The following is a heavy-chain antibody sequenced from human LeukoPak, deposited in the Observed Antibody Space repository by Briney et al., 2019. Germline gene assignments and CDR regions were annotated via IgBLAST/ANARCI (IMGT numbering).Heavy chain of an antibody. CDR3: ARDYYDSSGYYEGDY. D-gene: IGHD3-22*01. V-gene: IGHV3-7*01. J-gene: IGHJ4*02. Sequence: GGSLRLSCAASGFTFSSYWMSWVRQAPGKGLEWVANIKQDGSEKYYVDSVKGRFTICRDNAKNSLYLQMNSLRAEDTAVYYCARDYYDSSGYYEGDYWGQGTLVTVSS. CDR2: IKQDGSEK. CDR1: GFTFSSYW.